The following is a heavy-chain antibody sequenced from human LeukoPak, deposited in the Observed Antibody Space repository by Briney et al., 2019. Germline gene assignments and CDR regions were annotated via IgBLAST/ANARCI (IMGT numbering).Heavy chain of an antibody. CDR2: INPNSGGT. D-gene: IGHD6-19*01. Sequence: GASVTVSCKASGYTFTGYYMHWVRQAPGQGLEWMGWINPNSGGTNYAQKFQGRVTMTRDTSISTAYMELSRLRSDDTAVYYCARAPQTRIAVAGRLDYWGQGTLVTVSS. CDR3: ARAPQTRIAVAGRLDY. J-gene: IGHJ4*02. V-gene: IGHV1-2*02. CDR1: GYTFTGYY.